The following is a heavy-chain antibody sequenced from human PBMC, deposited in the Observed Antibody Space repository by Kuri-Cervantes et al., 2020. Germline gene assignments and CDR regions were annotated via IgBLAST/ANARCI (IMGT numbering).Heavy chain of an antibody. CDR3: ARSNWNDAFDI. V-gene: IGHV3-21*03. CDR2: ISSSSSYI. J-gene: IGHJ3*02. CDR1: GFTFSRYW. Sequence: GESLKISCEASGFTFSRYWMSWVRQAPGKGLEWVSSISSSSSYIYYADSVKGRFTISRDNAKNSLYLQMISLRAEDTAVYYCARSNWNDAFDIWGQGTMVTVSS. D-gene: IGHD1-1*01.